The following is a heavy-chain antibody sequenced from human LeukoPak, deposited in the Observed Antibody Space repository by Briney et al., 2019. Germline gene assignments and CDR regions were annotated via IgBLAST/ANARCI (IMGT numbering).Heavy chain of an antibody. CDR1: GFTFSSYG. D-gene: IGHD5-18*01. J-gene: IGHJ4*02. V-gene: IGHV3-33*01. Sequence: PGRSLRLSCAASGFTFSSYGMHWVRQAPGKGLEWVAVIWYDGSNKYYADSVKGRFTISRDNSKNTLYLQMNSLRAEDTAVYYCARVGYSYGSYYFDYWGQGTLVTVSS. CDR3: ARVGYSYGSYYFDY. CDR2: IWYDGSNK.